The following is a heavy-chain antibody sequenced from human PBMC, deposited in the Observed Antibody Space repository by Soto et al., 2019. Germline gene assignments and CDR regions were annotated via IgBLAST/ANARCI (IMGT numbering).Heavy chain of an antibody. CDR3: ARNYDFWPWAFDI. J-gene: IGHJ3*02. D-gene: IGHD3-3*01. CDR1: GFTFSSYW. CDR2: IKQDGSEK. Sequence: GGSLRLSCAASGFTFSSYWMSWVRQAPGKGLEWVANIKQDGSEKYYVDSVKGRFAISRDNAKNSLYPQMNSLRAEDTAVYYCARNYDFWPWAFDIWGQGTMVTVSS. V-gene: IGHV3-7*01.